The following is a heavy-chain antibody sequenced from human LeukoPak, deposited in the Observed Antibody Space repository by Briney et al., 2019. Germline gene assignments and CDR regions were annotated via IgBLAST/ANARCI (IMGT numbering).Heavy chain of an antibody. D-gene: IGHD3-10*01. J-gene: IGHJ5*02. CDR2: IYYSGST. CDR3: ARMPYGSGSYYNSGWFDP. CDR1: GGSISSGDYY. V-gene: IGHV4-30-4*01. Sequence: SETLSLTCTVSGGSISSGDYYWSWIRQPPGKGLEWIGYIYYSGSTYYNPSLKGRVTISVDTSKNQFSLKLSSVTAADTAVYYCARMPYGSGSYYNSGWFDPWGQGTLVTVSS.